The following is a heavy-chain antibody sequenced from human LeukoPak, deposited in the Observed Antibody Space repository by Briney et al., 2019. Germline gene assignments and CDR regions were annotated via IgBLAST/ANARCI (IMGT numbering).Heavy chain of an antibody. CDR1: GYTLTELS. J-gene: IGHJ4*02. V-gene: IGHV1-24*01. Sequence: ASVKVSCKVSGYTLTELSMHWVRQAPGKGLEWMGGFDPEDGETIYAQKFQGRVTVTEDTSTDTAYMEVSSLRSEDTAVYYCAADTTYDTLTGYEVPNGGFDYWGQGTLVTVSS. CDR3: AADTTYDTLTGYEVPNGGFDY. CDR2: FDPEDGET. D-gene: IGHD3-9*01.